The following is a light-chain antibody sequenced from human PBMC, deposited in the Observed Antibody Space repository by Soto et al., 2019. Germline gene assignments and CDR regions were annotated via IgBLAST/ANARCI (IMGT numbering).Light chain of an antibody. CDR2: NNN. Sequence: QSVLTQSPSTSGTPGQRVSISCSGSNSNIGTNTVNWYQQLPRAAPKLLIYNNNQRPSGVPDRFSGSKSGTSASLAISGIQSEDEADYYCAAWDDSLNGHVVFGGGT. CDR1: NSNIGTNT. CDR3: AAWDDSLNGHVV. V-gene: IGLV1-44*01. J-gene: IGLJ2*01.